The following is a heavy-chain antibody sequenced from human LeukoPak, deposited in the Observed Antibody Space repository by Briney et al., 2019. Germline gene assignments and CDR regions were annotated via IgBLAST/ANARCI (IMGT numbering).Heavy chain of an antibody. V-gene: IGHV3-23*01. D-gene: IGHD3-10*01. J-gene: IGHJ4*02. Sequence: PGASLRLSCAASGFTFSTYAMSWVRQAPGKGLEWVSGITGSSDRTFYADSVKGRFTISRDNSKNTLYLQMNSLRAEDAEDTAVYYCAKSGSGNYLYYFDYWGQGTLVTVSS. CDR3: AKSGSGNYLYYFDY. CDR1: GFTFSTYA. CDR2: ITGSSDRT.